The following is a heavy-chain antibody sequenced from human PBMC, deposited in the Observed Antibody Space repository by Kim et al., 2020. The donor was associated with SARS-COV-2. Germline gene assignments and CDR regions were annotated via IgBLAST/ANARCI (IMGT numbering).Heavy chain of an antibody. Sequence: GGSLRLSCAASGFTFSSYWMSWVRQAPGKGLEWVANIKQDGSEKYYVDSVKGRFTISRDNAKNSLYLQMNSLRAEDTAVYYCARDGAYGSGSYYKAFDYCGQGTLVTVSS. J-gene: IGHJ4*02. CDR1: GFTFSSYW. D-gene: IGHD3-10*01. CDR2: IKQDGSEK. V-gene: IGHV3-7*01. CDR3: ARDGAYGSGSYYKAFDY.